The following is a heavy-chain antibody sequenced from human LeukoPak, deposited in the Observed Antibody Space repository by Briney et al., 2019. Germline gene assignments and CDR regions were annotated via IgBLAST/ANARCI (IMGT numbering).Heavy chain of an antibody. J-gene: IGHJ4*02. CDR1: GYSFTSYW. D-gene: IGHD3-22*01. CDR2: IYPGDSDT. CDR3: ATTWYDSSGYYYGIDY. V-gene: IGHV5-51*01. Sequence: GESLKISCKGSGYSFTSYWIGWVRQMPGKGLEWMGIIYPGDSDTRYSPSFPGQVTISADKSISTAYPQWSSLKASDTALYYCATTWYDSSGYYYGIDYWGQGTLVTVSS.